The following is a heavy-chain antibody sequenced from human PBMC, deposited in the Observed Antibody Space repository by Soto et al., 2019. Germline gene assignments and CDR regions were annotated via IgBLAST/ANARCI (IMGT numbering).Heavy chain of an antibody. D-gene: IGHD6-19*01. J-gene: IGHJ4*02. CDR1: GGTFSSYT. CDR3: ARTYSSGWYLGYYY. V-gene: IGHV1-69*02. Sequence: QVQLVQSGAEVKKPGSSVKVSCTASGGTFSSYTISWVRQAPGQGLEWMGRIIPILGIANYAQKFQGRVTITADKSTSTAYMELSSLRSEDTAVYYCARTYSSGWYLGYYYWGQGTLVTVSS. CDR2: IIPILGIA.